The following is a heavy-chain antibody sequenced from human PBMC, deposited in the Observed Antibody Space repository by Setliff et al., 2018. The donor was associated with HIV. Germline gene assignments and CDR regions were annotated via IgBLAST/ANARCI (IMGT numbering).Heavy chain of an antibody. J-gene: IGHJ4*02. CDR1: GFSIATNW. V-gene: IGHV3-23*01. Sequence: PGGSLRLSCEVSGFSIATNWMTWVRQAPGKGLEWVSGISAGGYTTYYADSVKGRFTISRDNSKNSLYLQLNSLRPEDTAVYYCARDKDEDYGSTSFDYWGQGILVTVSS. CDR2: ISAGGYTT. D-gene: IGHD4-17*01. CDR3: ARDKDEDYGSTSFDY.